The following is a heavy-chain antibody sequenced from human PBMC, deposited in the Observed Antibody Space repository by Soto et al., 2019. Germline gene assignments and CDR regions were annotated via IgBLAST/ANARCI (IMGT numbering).Heavy chain of an antibody. CDR2: IYYSGST. CDR1: GGSISSYY. Sequence: PSETLSLTCTVSGGSISSYYWSWIRQPPGKGLEWIGYIYYSGSTNYNPSLKSRVTISVDTSKNQFSLKLSSVTAADTAVYYCARVDGYNSPNFDYWGQGTLVTVS. V-gene: IGHV4-59*01. D-gene: IGHD5-12*01. J-gene: IGHJ4*02. CDR3: ARVDGYNSPNFDY.